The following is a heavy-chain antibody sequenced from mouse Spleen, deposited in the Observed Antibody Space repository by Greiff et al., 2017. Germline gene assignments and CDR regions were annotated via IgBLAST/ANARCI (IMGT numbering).Heavy chain of an antibody. J-gene: IGHJ3*01. CDR2: IYPRSGNT. V-gene: IGHV1-81*01. CDR1: GYTFTSYG. D-gene: IGHD1-2*01. CDR3: ARSGVTTAPGFFAY. Sequence: VKLVESGAELARPGASVKLSCKASGYTFTSYGISWVKQRTGQGLEWIGEIYPRSGNTYYNEKFKGKATLTADKSSSTAYMELRSLTSEDSAVYFCARSGVTTAPGFFAYWGQGTLVTVSA.